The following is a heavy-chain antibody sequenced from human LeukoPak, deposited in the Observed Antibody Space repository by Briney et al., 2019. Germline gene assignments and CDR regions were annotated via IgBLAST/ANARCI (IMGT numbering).Heavy chain of an antibody. CDR2: IYYSGST. Sequence: SQTLSLTCTVSGGSISSGGYYWSWIRQHPGKGLEWIGYIYYSGSTYYNPSLKSRVTISVDTSKNQFSLKLSSVTAADTAVYYCARVPAAIKASDDAFDIWGQGTMVTVSS. J-gene: IGHJ3*02. CDR3: ARVPAAIKASDDAFDI. CDR1: GGSISSGGYY. D-gene: IGHD2-2*01. V-gene: IGHV4-31*03.